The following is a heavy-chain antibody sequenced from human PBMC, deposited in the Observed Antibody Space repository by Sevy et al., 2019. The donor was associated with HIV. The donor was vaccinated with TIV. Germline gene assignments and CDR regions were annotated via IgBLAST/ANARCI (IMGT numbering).Heavy chain of an antibody. CDR3: AGVHGNYMDV. D-gene: IGHD4-17*01. J-gene: IGHJ6*03. Sequence: GGSLRLSCAASGFTFSTHAMTWVRQAPGKGLEWVSFISASGRSTYYADSVKGRFTISRDNSKNTLYLQMNSLRAEDTAVYYCAGVHGNYMDVWGKGTTVTVSS. CDR1: GFTFSTHA. CDR2: ISASGRST. V-gene: IGHV3-23*01.